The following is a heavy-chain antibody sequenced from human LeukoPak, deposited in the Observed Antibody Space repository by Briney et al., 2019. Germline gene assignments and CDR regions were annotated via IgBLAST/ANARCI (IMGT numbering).Heavy chain of an antibody. J-gene: IGHJ4*02. Sequence: ASVKVSCKASGYTFSSYYIHWVRQAPGQGLEWMGKINPSFNPGVDVTSYAQKFQGRVTMTRDISTNTVYMELSSLTSEDTAVYYCARAWESIAGYYFDYWGQGTLVTVSS. CDR1: GYTFSSYY. CDR2: INPSFNPGVDVT. CDR3: ARAWESIAGYYFDY. D-gene: IGHD1-26*01. V-gene: IGHV1-46*01.